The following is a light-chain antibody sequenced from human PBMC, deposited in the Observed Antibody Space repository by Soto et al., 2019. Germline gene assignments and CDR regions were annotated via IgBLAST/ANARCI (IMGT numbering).Light chain of an antibody. CDR3: QQYNNWPPWT. J-gene: IGKJ1*01. Sequence: EIVMTQSPATLSVSPGERATISCRASQSVSSNLAWYQQKPGKAPRLLIYGASTRATGIPARFSGSGPGTEFTLTISSLQSEDCAVYYCQQYNNWPPWTFGQGTKVEIK. CDR2: GAS. CDR1: QSVSSN. V-gene: IGKV3-15*01.